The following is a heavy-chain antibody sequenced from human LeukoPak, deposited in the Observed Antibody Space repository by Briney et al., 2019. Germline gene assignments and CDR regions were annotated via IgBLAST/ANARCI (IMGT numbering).Heavy chain of an antibody. J-gene: IGHJ6*03. CDR3: ARDSPRLNYYYYYMDV. CDR2: IYSGGST. V-gene: IGHV3-66*01. CDR1: GFTVSSNY. Sequence: GGSLRLSCAASGFTVSSNYMSWVRQAPGKGLEWVSVIYSGGSTYYADSVKGRFTISRDNSKNTLYLQMNSLRAEDTAVYYCARDSPRLNYYYYYMDVWGKGTTVTVSS.